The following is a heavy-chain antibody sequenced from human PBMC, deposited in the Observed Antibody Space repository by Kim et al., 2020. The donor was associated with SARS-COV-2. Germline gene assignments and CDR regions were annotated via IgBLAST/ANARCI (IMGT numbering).Heavy chain of an antibody. CDR2: ISYDGSNK. Sequence: GGSLRLSCAASGFTFSSYGMHWVRQAPGKGLEWVAVISYDGSNKYYADSVKGRFTISRDNSKNTLYLQMNSLRAEDTAVYYFAKDMLTLGGMDVWGKGTT. D-gene: IGHD3-16*01. CDR1: GFTFSSYG. J-gene: IGHJ6*03. CDR3: AKDMLTLGGMDV. V-gene: IGHV3-30*18.